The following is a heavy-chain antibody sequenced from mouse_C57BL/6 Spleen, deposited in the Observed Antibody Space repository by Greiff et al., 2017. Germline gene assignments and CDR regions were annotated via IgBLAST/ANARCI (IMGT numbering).Heavy chain of an antibody. D-gene: IGHD2-2*01. V-gene: IGHV5-6*01. CDR1: GFTFSSYG. CDR3: ARQGGLYGYDGFDY. CDR2: ISSGGSYT. Sequence: EVKLQESGGDLVKPGGSLKLSCAASGFTFSSYGMSWVRQTPDKRLEWVATISSGGSYTYYPDSVKGRFTISRDTAKNTLDLQMSSLKSADTAMYYCARQGGLYGYDGFDYWGQGTTLTVSS. J-gene: IGHJ2*01.